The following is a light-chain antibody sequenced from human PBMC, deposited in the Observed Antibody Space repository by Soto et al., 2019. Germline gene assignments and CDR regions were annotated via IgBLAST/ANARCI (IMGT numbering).Light chain of an antibody. J-gene: IGKJ4*02. CDR1: QSVKNY. CDR3: QQYYETPLT. CDR2: WAS. V-gene: IGKV4-1*01. Sequence: DIVMTQSPDSLAVSLGERATINCKSSQSVKNYLAWYQQKPGQAPKVLIYWASTRESGVPDRFSGSGSGKDFTLTIRSRQAEDVAVYYCQQYYETPLTFGGGTKVEIK.